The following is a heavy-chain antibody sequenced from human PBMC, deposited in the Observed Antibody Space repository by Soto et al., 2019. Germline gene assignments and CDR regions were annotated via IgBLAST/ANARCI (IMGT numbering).Heavy chain of an antibody. D-gene: IGHD2-15*01. V-gene: IGHV5-51*01. CDR3: VRSGTSSGRFSDY. CDR1: GYTFTSYW. Sequence: LKISCKGSGYTFTSYWIGWVRQMPGEGLEWMGVIYPSDSDIRYSPSFQGKVTISADKSITTAYLQWSSLKAADTAMYYCVRSGTSSGRFSDYWGQGTLVTVSS. J-gene: IGHJ4*02. CDR2: IYPSDSDI.